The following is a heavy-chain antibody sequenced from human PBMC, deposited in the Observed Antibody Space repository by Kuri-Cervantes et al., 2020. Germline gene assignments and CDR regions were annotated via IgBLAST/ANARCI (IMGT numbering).Heavy chain of an antibody. CDR2: IYYSGST. J-gene: IGHJ4*02. V-gene: IGHV4-30-4*01. CDR3: ARDDYGDVGGY. Sequence: SETLSLTCTVSGGSISSGDYYWSWIRQPPGKGLEWIGHIYYSGSTYYNPSLKSRVTISVDTSKNQFSLKLSSVTAADTAVYYCARDDYGDVGGYWGQGTLVTVSS. D-gene: IGHD4-17*01. CDR1: GGSISSGDYY.